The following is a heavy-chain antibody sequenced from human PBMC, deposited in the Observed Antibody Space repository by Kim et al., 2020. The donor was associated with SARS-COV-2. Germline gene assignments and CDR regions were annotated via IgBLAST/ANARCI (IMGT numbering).Heavy chain of an antibody. CDR3: ARDDHYYDSSGYPNSFDY. D-gene: IGHD3-22*01. J-gene: IGHJ4*02. Sequence: QGRVTITADESTSTAYMELSSLRTEDTAVYYCARDDHYYDSSGYPNSFDYWGQGTLVTVSS. V-gene: IGHV1-69*01.